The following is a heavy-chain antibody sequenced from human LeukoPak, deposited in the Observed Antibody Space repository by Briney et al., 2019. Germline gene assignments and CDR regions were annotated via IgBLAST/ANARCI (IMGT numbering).Heavy chain of an antibody. V-gene: IGHV1-2*02. J-gene: IGHJ4*02. Sequence: GASVKVSCKASGYTFNGFYLHWVRQAPGQGLEWMGWINPNSGGTNYAQKFQGRVTMTRDTSISTAYMELSRLGSDDTAVYYCARWMATVTTPDYWGQGTLVTVSS. D-gene: IGHD4-11*01. CDR3: ARWMATVTTPDY. CDR2: INPNSGGT. CDR1: GYTFNGFY.